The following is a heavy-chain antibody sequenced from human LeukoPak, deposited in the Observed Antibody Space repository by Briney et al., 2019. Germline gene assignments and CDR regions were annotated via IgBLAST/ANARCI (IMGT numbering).Heavy chain of an antibody. CDR2: NSGSGTTI. CDR1: GFTFSSYA. D-gene: IGHD6-13*01. Sequence: PGGSLRLSCAASGFTFSSYALNWVRQAPGKGLEWVSYNSGSGTTIYYADSVKGRFTISRDDAKNSLYLQMNSLRAEDTAVYYCARSSWYSFDYWGQGTLVTVSS. V-gene: IGHV3-48*03. CDR3: ARSSWYSFDY. J-gene: IGHJ4*02.